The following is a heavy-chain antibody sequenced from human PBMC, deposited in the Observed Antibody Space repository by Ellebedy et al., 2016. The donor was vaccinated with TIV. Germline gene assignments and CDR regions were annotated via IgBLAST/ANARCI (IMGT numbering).Heavy chain of an antibody. CDR3: ARDDDSSGFYWYFGL. CDR1: GFTVSQYG. Sequence: PGGSLRLSCAASGFTVSQYGMHWVRQAPGKGLGWVADIWSDGVGSKIYYADSVKGRFTISRDTSKNTVSLQMNSLRADETAVYYCARDDDSSGFYWYFGLWGRGTLVTVSS. J-gene: IGHJ2*01. V-gene: IGHV3-33*01. D-gene: IGHD3-22*01. CDR2: IWSDGVGSKI.